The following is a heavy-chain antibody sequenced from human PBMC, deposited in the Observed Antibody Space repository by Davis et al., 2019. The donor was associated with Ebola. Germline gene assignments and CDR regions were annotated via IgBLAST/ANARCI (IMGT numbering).Heavy chain of an antibody. Sequence: MPSETLSLTCAVYGVSFSGYYWNWIRQPPGKGLEWIGEINHSGRTNYNPSLTSRVTMSVDTSTNQFSLRVRSVTAADTAVYYCVRGGGYGGYGMDVWGQGTTVTVSS. CDR1: GVSFSGYY. D-gene: IGHD6-25*01. J-gene: IGHJ6*02. CDR2: INHSGRT. CDR3: VRGGGYGGYGMDV. V-gene: IGHV4-34*01.